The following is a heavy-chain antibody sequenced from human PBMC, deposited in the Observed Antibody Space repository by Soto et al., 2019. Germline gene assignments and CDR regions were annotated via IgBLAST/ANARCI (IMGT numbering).Heavy chain of an antibody. V-gene: IGHV2-5*02. Sequence: QITLKESGPTLVKPTQTLTLTCTFSGFSLSTSGVGVGWIRQPPGKALEWLALIYWDDDKRYSPSLKSRLTITKDTSKNQVVLTMTNMDPVDTATYYCAHRSVDTAMVQYSFDYWGQGTLVTVSS. CDR2: IYWDDDK. J-gene: IGHJ4*02. D-gene: IGHD5-18*01. CDR1: GFSLSTSGVG. CDR3: AHRSVDTAMVQYSFDY.